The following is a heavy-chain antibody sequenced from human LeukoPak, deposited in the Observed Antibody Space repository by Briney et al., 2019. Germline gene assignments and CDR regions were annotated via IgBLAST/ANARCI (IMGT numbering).Heavy chain of an antibody. V-gene: IGHV1-18*01. CDR3: ATGYSSSWYRYYFDY. CDR2: ISAYNGNT. CDR1: GYTFTSYG. D-gene: IGHD6-13*01. Sequence: ASVKVSCKASGYTFTSYGISWVRLAPGQGLEWMGWISAYNGNTNYAQKLQGRVTMTTDTSTSTAYMELRSLRSDDTAVYYCATGYSSSWYRYYFDYWGQGTLVTVSS. J-gene: IGHJ4*02.